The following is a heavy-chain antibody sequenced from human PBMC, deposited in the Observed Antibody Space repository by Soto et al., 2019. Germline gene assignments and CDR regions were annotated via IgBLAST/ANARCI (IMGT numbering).Heavy chain of an antibody. D-gene: IGHD3-3*01. CDR3: VARGMTYDFLSGPHPFDP. CDR2: INHRGGA. V-gene: IGHV4-34*01. J-gene: IGHJ5*02. CDR1: HGSFTDYV. Sequence: SETLSLPCAAHHGSFTDYVWTWIRQSPGRGLEWRGEINHRGGATYKPSLRSRVTISIDTSKNPFSLSLRSLTAADTAVYYCVARGMTYDFLSGPHPFDPWGHGTLVTVSS.